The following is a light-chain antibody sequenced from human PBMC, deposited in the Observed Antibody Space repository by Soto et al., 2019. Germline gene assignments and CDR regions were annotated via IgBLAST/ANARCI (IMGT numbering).Light chain of an antibody. V-gene: IGKV1-39*01. CDR2: AAS. J-gene: IGKJ2*01. Sequence: DIQMTQSPSSLSASVGDRVTIACRTSQNINNFLNWYQHKPGNAPKLLIYAASTLHRGVPSRFSGSGSVTDFTLTISNVQPEDFATYYCQQSYHNPRTFGQGTTLEI. CDR3: QQSYHNPRT. CDR1: QNINNF.